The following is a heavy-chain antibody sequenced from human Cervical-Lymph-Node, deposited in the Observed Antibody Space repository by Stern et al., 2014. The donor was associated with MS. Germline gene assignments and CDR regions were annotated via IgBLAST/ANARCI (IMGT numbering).Heavy chain of an antibody. D-gene: IGHD6-25*01. V-gene: IGHV1-18*01. Sequence: QVQLVQSGGEVKKPGASVKVSCKASGYTFATYCISWVRQAPGQGLEWMGWINHYNGNTNYAQKLQDQVTMTTDTSTSTAYMELRSLRSDDTAVYYCARSSSSAYYYYYGMDVWGQGTTVIVSS. CDR1: GYTFATYC. CDR2: INHYNGNT. J-gene: IGHJ6*02. CDR3: ARSSSSAYYYYYGMDV.